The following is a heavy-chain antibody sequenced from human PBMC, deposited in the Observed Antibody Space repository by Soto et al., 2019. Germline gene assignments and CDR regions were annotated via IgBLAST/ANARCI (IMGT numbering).Heavy chain of an antibody. CDR3: ARDYYDSSGYPRYYFDY. Sequence: GGSLRLSCAASGFTFSSYSMNWVRQAPGKGLEWVSSISSSSSYIYYADSVKGRFTISRDNAKNSLYLQMNSLRAEDTAVYYCARDYYDSSGYPRYYFDYWGQGTLVTVSS. V-gene: IGHV3-21*01. D-gene: IGHD3-22*01. CDR2: ISSSSSYI. J-gene: IGHJ4*02. CDR1: GFTFSSYS.